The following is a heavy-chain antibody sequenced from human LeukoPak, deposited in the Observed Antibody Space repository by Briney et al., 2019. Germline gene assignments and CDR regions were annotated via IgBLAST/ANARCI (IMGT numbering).Heavy chain of an antibody. D-gene: IGHD3-9*01. CDR2: IIPILGIA. CDR1: VGTFSSYA. CDR3: ARGDEYYDILTGSY. J-gene: IGHJ4*02. V-gene: IGHV1-69*04. Sequence: SVKVSCKDSVGTFSSYAIRWVRQAPGQGLEWMGRIIPILGIANYAQKFQGRVTITADKSTSTAYMELSSLRSEDTAVYYCARGDEYYDILTGSYWGQGTLVTVSS.